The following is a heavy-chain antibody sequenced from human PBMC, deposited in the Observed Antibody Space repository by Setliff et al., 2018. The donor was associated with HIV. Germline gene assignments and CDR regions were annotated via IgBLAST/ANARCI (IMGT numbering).Heavy chain of an antibody. CDR2: IKEDGSEK. V-gene: IGHV3-7*01. CDR1: GFTSGFTFTNYW. CDR3: ARDATRGGDMDV. J-gene: IGHJ6*03. D-gene: IGHD2-15*01. Sequence: GGSLRLSCAASGFTSGFTFTNYWMSWVRQAPGRGLECVANIKEDGSEKYYVDSVKGRFTISRDNAKDSLYLQMNNLRAEDTAVYYCARDATRGGDMDVWGKGITVTVSS.